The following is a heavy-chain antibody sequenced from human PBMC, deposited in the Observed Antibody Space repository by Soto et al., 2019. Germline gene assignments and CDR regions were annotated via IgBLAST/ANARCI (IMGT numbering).Heavy chain of an antibody. J-gene: IGHJ4*02. Sequence: PSETLSLTCTVSGGSISSGGYYWSWIRQHPGKGLEWIGYIYYSGSTYYNPSLKSRVTISVDTSKNQFSLKLSSVTAADTAVYYCARATYYYDSSGPPPPYYFDYWGQGTLVTVSS. CDR1: GGSISSGGYY. V-gene: IGHV4-31*03. D-gene: IGHD3-22*01. CDR3: ARATYYYDSSGPPPPYYFDY. CDR2: IYYSGST.